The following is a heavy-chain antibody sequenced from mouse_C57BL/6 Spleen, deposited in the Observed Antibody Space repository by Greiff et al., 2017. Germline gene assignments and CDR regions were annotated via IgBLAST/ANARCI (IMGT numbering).Heavy chain of an antibody. CDR2: IYPGDGDT. CDR1: GYAFSSYW. J-gene: IGHJ4*01. Sequence: QVQLQQSGPELVKPGASVKISCKASGYAFSSYWMNWVKQRPGQGLEWIGRIYPGDGDTNYNGKFKGKATLTADKSSSTHYMQLSSLTSEDSAVYFCARCRGDAMDYWDQGTSVTVSS. CDR3: ARCRGDAMDY. V-gene: IGHV1-82*01.